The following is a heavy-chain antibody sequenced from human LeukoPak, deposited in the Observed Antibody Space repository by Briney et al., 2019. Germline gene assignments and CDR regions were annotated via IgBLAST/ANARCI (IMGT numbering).Heavy chain of an antibody. CDR1: GYTFTSYY. CDR2: INPSGGST. Sequence: ASVKVSCKASGYTFTSYYMHWVRQAPGQGLEWMGLINPSGGSTSYAQKFQGRVTMTRDTSTSTVYMELSSLRSEDTAVYYCAREVLRFLEWSHDAFDIWGQGTMVTVSS. V-gene: IGHV1-46*01. D-gene: IGHD3-3*01. CDR3: AREVLRFLEWSHDAFDI. J-gene: IGHJ3*02.